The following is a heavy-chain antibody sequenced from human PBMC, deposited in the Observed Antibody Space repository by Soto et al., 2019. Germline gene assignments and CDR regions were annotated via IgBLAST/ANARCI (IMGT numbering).Heavy chain of an antibody. D-gene: IGHD1-26*01. CDR2: IIPFFNTS. CDR1: GDTFSRYA. Sequence: QVQLVQSGAEVKKPGSSVKVSCKASGDTFSRYAISWVRQAPGQGLDWMGGIIPFFNTSNYAQKFQGRVTISADESTSTAYMELSSLRSEDTAMYYCARESAYGGNPLAFDYWGQGTLVTVSS. CDR3: ARESAYGGNPLAFDY. V-gene: IGHV1-69*01. J-gene: IGHJ4*02.